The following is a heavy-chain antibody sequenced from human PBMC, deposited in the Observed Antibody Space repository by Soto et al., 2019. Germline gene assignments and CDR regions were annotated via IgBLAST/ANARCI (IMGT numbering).Heavy chain of an antibody. CDR1: GGSISSSSYY. CDR3: ARHGRGIAVAKYYFDY. CDR2: IYYSGST. V-gene: IGHV4-39*01. D-gene: IGHD6-19*01. J-gene: IGHJ4*02. Sequence: QLQLQESGPGLVKPSETLSLTCTVSGGSISSSSYYWGWIRQPPGKGLEWIGSIYYSGSTYYNPSLKSRVTISVDTSKNQFSLKLSSVTAADTAVYYCARHGRGIAVAKYYFDYWGQGTLVTVSS.